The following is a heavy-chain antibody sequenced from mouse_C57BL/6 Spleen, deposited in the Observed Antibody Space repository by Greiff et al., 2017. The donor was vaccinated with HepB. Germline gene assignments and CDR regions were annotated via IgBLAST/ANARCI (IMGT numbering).Heavy chain of an antibody. Sequence: VQLQQSGAELVKPGASVKLSCTASGFNIKDYYMHWVKQRTEQGLEWIGRIDPEDGETKYAPNFQGKATITADTSSNTAYLQLSSLTSEDTAVYYCARGIYDGYYYFDYWGQGTTLTVSS. J-gene: IGHJ2*01. CDR2: IDPEDGET. D-gene: IGHD2-3*01. V-gene: IGHV14-2*01. CDR3: ARGIYDGYYYFDY. CDR1: GFNIKDYY.